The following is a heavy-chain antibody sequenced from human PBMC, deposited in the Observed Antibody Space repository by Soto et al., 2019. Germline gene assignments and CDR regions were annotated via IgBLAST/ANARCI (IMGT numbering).Heavy chain of an antibody. D-gene: IGHD3-3*01. CDR2: IWYDGSNK. CDR1: GFTFSSYG. J-gene: IGHJ5*02. V-gene: IGHV3-33*01. CDR3: ARDHSASLEWLYNWFDP. Sequence: GGSLRLSCAASGFTFSSYGMHWVRQAPGKGLEWVAVIWYDGSNKYYADSVKGRFTISRDNSKNTLYLQMSSLRAEDTAVYYCARDHSASLEWLYNWFDPWGQGTLVTVSS.